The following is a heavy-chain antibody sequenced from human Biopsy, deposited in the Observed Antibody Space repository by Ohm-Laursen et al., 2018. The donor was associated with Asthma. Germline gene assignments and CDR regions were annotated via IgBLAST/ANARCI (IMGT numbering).Heavy chain of an antibody. Sequence: ASVKVSCKVSGYTFTANDVHWVRQAPGQGLEWMGWINPRTGGITYAPRFHDRVTMTRDTSTSTVYLELRSLTSDDAAVYYCASGLGMDVWGQGTTVTVSS. CDR3: ASGLGMDV. J-gene: IGHJ6*02. V-gene: IGHV1-2*02. CDR1: GYTFTAND. CDR2: INPRTGGI.